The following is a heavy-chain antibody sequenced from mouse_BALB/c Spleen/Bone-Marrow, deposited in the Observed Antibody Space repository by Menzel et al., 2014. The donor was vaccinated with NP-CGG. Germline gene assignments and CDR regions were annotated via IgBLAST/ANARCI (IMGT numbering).Heavy chain of an antibody. J-gene: IGHJ4*01. Sequence: QVQLQQSGAELAKPGASVKMSCKASGYTLTSYWMHWVKQRPGQGLEWIGYINPSSGYTEFNQRFKDKATLTADRSSSTAYMQLSSLTSEDSAVYYCARRYYVMDYWGQGTSVTVSS. CDR1: GYTLTSYW. CDR3: ARRYYVMDY. CDR2: INPSSGYT. V-gene: IGHV1-7*01.